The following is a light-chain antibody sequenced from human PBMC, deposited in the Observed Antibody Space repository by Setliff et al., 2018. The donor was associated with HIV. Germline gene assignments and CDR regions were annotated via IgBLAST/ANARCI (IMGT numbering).Light chain of an antibody. Sequence: QSALTQPASVSGSPGQAITISCTGNNSDTGTYDLVSWYQQHPGRAPKLTIFEVKRRPSGVSNRFSGSKSGNTASLTISGLQAEDEATYFCSSYTGSDTFDVFGTGTKVTVL. CDR3: SSYTGSDTFDV. V-gene: IGLV2-23*02. CDR1: NSDTGTYDL. J-gene: IGLJ1*01. CDR2: EVK.